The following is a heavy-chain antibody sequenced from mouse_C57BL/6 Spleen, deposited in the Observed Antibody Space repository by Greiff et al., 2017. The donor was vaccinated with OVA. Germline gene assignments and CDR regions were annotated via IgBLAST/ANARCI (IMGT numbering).Heavy chain of an antibody. J-gene: IGHJ2*01. CDR3: ARAHYCDD. CDR1: GYTFTSYW. V-gene: IGHV1-69*01. Sequence: QVQLQQPGAELVMPGASVKLSCKASGYTFTSYWMHWVKQRPGHGLEWIGEIDPSDSYTNYNQKFKGKSTLTVDKSSSTAYMQLSSLTSEDSAVYYGARAHYCDDWGQGTTLTVSS. CDR2: IDPSDSYT.